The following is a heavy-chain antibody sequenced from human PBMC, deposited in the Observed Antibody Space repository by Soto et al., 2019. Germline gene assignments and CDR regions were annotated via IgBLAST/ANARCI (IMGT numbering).Heavy chain of an antibody. V-gene: IGHV3-33*01. CDR1: GFMFSSHG. Sequence: ESGGGVVPPGRSLRLSCAASGFMFSSHGMHWIRQAPGKGLEWVAVIWYDGSNKYYADSVKGRFIISRDNSKNTLYLQMNSLRVEDTAVYYCGPDTLDYWGQGTLVTVSS. J-gene: IGHJ4*02. CDR3: GPDTLDY. CDR2: IWYDGSNK.